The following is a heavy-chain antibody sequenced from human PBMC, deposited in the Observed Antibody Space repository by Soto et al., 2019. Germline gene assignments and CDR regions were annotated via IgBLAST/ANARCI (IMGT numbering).Heavy chain of an antibody. D-gene: IGHD3-10*01. CDR2: INYSGGT. J-gene: IGHJ6*02. CDR3: ARQGFGELHGRVDV. CDR1: GGSLRSYY. Sequence: QVQLQESGPRLVKPSETLSLTCTVSGGSLRSYYCSWFRQPPGKGLEWVGSINYSGGTFYNPSLTGRVTMSVATSDNQYSLMVNTVTATDTAVYYCARQGFGELHGRVDVWGQGTTVTVSS. V-gene: IGHV4-59*08.